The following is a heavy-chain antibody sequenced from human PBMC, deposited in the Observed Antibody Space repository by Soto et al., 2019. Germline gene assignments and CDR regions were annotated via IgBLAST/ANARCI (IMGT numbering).Heavy chain of an antibody. CDR1: GYTFTSYA. CDR3: ARVRSIAAAGPHFDY. CDR2: INAGNGNT. V-gene: IGHV1-3*01. Sequence: ASVKVSCKASGYTFTSYAMHWVRQAPGQRLEWMGWINAGNGNTKYSQKFQGRVTITRDTSASTAYMELSSLRSEDTAVYYCARVRSIAAAGPHFDYWGQGTLVTVSS. J-gene: IGHJ4*02. D-gene: IGHD6-13*01.